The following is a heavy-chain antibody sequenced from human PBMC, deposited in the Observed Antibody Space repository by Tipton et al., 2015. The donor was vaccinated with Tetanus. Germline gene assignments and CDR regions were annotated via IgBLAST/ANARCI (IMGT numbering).Heavy chain of an antibody. CDR1: GFTFDDYA. Sequence: SLRLSCAASGFTFDDYAMHWVRQAPGKGLEWVSGISWNSGSIGYADSVKGRFTISRDNAKNSLYLQMNSLRAEDTALYYCARDYGGTTYYYYYGMDVWGQGTTVTVSS. D-gene: IGHD4-23*01. J-gene: IGHJ6*02. V-gene: IGHV3-9*01. CDR2: ISWNSGSI. CDR3: ARDYGGTTYYYYYGMDV.